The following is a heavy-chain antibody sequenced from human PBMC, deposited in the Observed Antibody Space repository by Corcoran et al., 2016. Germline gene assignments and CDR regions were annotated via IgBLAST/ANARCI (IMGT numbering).Heavy chain of an antibody. CDR3: ARRYCSSTSCYRPWYFDL. J-gene: IGHJ2*01. V-gene: IGHV4-34*01. Sequence: QVQLQQWGAGLLKPSETLSLTCAVYGGSFSGYYWSWIRQPPGKGLEWIGEIHHSGSTNYNPSLKNRVTISVDTSKNQFSLKLSSVTAADTAVYYCARRYCSSTSCYRPWYFDLWGRGTLVTVSS. D-gene: IGHD2-2*01. CDR1: GGSFSGYY. CDR2: IHHSGST.